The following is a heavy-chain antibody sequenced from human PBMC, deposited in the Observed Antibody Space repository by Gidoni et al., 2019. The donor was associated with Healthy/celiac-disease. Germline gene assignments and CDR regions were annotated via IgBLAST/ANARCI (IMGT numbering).Heavy chain of an antibody. D-gene: IGHD6-19*01. CDR2: ISSSSSYT. J-gene: IGHJ4*02. CDR3: ARDKQWLAPPTDY. CDR1: GFTFIDYY. V-gene: IGHV3-11*06. Sequence: QVQLVESGGGLVKPGGSLRLSCAASGFTFIDYYMSWIRQAPGKGWEWVSYISSSSSYTNYADSVKGRFTISRDNAKNSLYLQMNSLRAEDTAVYYCARDKQWLAPPTDYWGQGTLVTVSS.